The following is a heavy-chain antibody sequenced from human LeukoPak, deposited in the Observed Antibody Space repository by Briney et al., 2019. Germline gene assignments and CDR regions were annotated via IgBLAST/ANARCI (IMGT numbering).Heavy chain of an antibody. CDR1: GFTFSSYA. D-gene: IGHD2-15*01. Sequence: GGSLRLSCAASGFTFSSYAMHWVRQAPGKGLEWVALISYDGSNEYYADSVKGRFTISRDISKSTLYLLMNSLRAEDTAVYYCARRFGVVVLHNYMDVWGKGTTVTVSS. CDR3: ARRFGVVVLHNYMDV. V-gene: IGHV3-30-3*01. CDR2: ISYDGSNE. J-gene: IGHJ6*03.